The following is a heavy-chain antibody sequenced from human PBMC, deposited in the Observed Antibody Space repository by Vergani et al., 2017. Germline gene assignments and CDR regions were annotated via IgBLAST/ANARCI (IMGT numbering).Heavy chain of an antibody. J-gene: IGHJ5*02. D-gene: IGHD6-19*01. CDR1: FDSIRNLY. CDR2: IHYSENI. Sequence: QVQLQESGPGLVKSSETLSLTCSVSFDSIRNLYCNWIRQPPGKGLEWRGSIHYSENINYNPSLKTRVTISVDTSKNQFSLTLTAVTAADTAVYYFASETHSGQRADRLGQGILVT. V-gene: IGHV4-59*11. CDR3: ASETHSGQRADR.